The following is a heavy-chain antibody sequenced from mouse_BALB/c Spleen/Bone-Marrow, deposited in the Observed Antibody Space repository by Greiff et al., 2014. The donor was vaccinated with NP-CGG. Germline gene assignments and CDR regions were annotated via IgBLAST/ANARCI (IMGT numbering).Heavy chain of an antibody. CDR3: ARSRGTTATTYYFDY. CDR2: IYPHNGGN. Sequence: EVQLQQSGPELVKPGASVKISCKASGYTFTDYNMHWVKQSHGKSLEWIVYIYPHNGGNGYNQKFKSKATLTVDSSSSTAYMELRSLTSEDSAVYYCARSRGTTATTYYFDYWGQGTTLTVSS. D-gene: IGHD1-2*01. CDR1: GYTFTDYN. V-gene: IGHV1S29*02. J-gene: IGHJ2*01.